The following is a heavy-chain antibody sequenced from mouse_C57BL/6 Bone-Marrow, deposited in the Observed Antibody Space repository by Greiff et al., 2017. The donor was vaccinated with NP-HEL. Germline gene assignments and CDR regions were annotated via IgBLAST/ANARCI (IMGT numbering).Heavy chain of an antibody. D-gene: IGHD2-3*01. V-gene: IGHV1-81*01. CDR1: GYTFTSYG. CDR3: ATDGYKRAMDY. Sequence: QVQLQQSGAELARPGASVKLSCQASGYTFTSYGISWVEQRNGQGLEWIGEIYPRSGNTYYNEKFKGKATLTADKSSSTAYMELRSLTSEDSAVYFCATDGYKRAMDYWGQGTSVTVSS. J-gene: IGHJ4*01. CDR2: IYPRSGNT.